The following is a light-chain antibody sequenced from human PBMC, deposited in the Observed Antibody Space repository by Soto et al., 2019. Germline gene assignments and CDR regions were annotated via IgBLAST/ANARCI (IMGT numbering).Light chain of an antibody. CDR1: QSVSSN. Sequence: EIVMTQSPATLSVSPGERATLSCRASQSVSSNLAWYQRKPGHAPRLLIYGASSRSTGIPARFSGSGSGTEFTITISRLQSEDFAVYYCQQYNNWPETFGQGTKEEIK. V-gene: IGKV3-15*01. CDR2: GAS. CDR3: QQYNNWPET. J-gene: IGKJ1*01.